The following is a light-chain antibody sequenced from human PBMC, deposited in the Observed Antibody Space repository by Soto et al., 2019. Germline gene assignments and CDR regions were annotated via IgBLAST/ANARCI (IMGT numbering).Light chain of an antibody. CDR2: AVS. V-gene: IGLV2-14*01. Sequence: QSALTQPASVSGSPGQSITISCTGTSSDVGGYNHVSWYQHSPGKAPKLILFAVSDWPSGVSHRFSGYKSGNTASLTISGLQADDEADYYCCSYPRLSTVGFGGGTKRTVL. CDR3: CSYPRLSTVG. CDR1: SSDVGGYNH. J-gene: IGLJ2*01.